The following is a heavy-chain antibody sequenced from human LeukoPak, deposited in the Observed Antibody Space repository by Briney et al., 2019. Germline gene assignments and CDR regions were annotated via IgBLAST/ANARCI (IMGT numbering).Heavy chain of an antibody. V-gene: IGHV3-9*01. CDR2: INWNGGGT. D-gene: IGHD1-26*01. CDR3: AKHMRATNTYSFFGLDV. Sequence: GGSLRLSCAATGFTFKDYGMHWVRQPPGKGLEWVSSINWNGGGTDYADSVKGRFTISRDNAKNSLYLQLSSLRPEDTALFYCAKHMRATNTYSFFGLDVWGQGTTVTVSS. J-gene: IGHJ6*02. CDR1: GFTFKDYG.